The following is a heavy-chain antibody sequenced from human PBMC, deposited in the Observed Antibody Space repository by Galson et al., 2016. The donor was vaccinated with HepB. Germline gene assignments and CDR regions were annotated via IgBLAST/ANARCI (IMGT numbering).Heavy chain of an antibody. V-gene: IGHV3-23*01. CDR3: AKGTATTDKGWSYFAY. D-gene: IGHD1-1*01. CDR1: GFTFTSYA. Sequence: SLRLSCAASGFTFTSYAMIWVRQAPGKGLEWVSSISGRGGTTNYADYVKGRFTISRDNSKNTLYLQMNSLRAEDTAVYYCAKGTATTDKGWSYFAYWGQGTLVTVSS. CDR2: ISGRGGTT. J-gene: IGHJ4*02.